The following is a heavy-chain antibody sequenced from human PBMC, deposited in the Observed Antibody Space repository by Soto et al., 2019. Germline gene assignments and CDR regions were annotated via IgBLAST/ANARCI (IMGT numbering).Heavy chain of an antibody. V-gene: IGHV3-33*01. D-gene: IGHD3-10*01. Sequence: QVQLVESGGGVVQPGRSLRLSCAASGFTFSNYGMHWVRQAPGKGLEWVAVIWYDGNNKNYADSVKGRFTISRDNSKNTLYLQMNSLRAEDTAVYYCARDHRMLRGANYYYGMDVWGQGTTVTVSS. CDR3: ARDHRMLRGANYYYGMDV. CDR1: GFTFSNYG. CDR2: IWYDGNNK. J-gene: IGHJ6*02.